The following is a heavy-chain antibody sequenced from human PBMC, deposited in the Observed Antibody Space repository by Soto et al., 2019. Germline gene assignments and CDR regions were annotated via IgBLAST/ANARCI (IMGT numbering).Heavy chain of an antibody. V-gene: IGHV3-74*01. CDR1: GFTFSSHW. D-gene: IGHD3-16*01. Sequence: EVQLVESGGGLVQPGGSLRLSCVASGFTFSSHWMHWVRQVPGKGLVWVSQITSDGSSTSYADSVKGRFTVSRDNAKNTVYLQMTSLSAEETAMYYWVRGGGAFDYWVQGTMVTVSS. CDR2: ITSDGSST. CDR3: VRGGGAFDY. J-gene: IGHJ4*02.